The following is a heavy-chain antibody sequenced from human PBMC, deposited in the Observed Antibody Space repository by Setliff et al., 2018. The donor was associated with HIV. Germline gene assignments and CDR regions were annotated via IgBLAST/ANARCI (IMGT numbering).Heavy chain of an antibody. CDR2: IGPYNART. J-gene: IGHJ3*01. CDR1: GYMFIAYG. V-gene: IGHV1-18*01. D-gene: IGHD3-16*01. Sequence: ASVKVSCKTTGYMFIAYGLSWVRRATGQGLEWMGWIGPYNARTEYAQKFQGRVSLTIDTSASTADMELRSLRSDDTAVYYFARDDGGYNYAGAFDVWGQGTMVTVSS. CDR3: ARDDGGYNYAGAFDV.